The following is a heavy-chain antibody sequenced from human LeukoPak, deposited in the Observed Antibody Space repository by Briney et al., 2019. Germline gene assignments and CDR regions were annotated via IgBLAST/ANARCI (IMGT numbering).Heavy chain of an antibody. J-gene: IGHJ4*02. D-gene: IGHD3-16*02. CDR2: INPNSGGT. CDR3: ARGDRLGELSLYHY. V-gene: IGHV1-2*02. Sequence: RASVEVSCKASGYTFTGYYMHWVRQAPGQGLEWMGWINPNSGGTNYAQKFQGRVTMTRDTSTSTVYMELSSLRSEDTAVYYCARGDRLGELSLYHYWGQGTLVTVSS. CDR1: GYTFTGYY.